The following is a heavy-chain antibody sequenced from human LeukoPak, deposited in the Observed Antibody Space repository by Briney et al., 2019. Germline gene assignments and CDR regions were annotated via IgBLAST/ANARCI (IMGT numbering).Heavy chain of an antibody. Sequence: GGSLRLSCTASGFTFNDYAITWVRQAPGKGLEWLGFIRSKAYGGSADYAASLRGRFTISRDDSKNIAYLQMNSLKIDDTAVYYCGCHTAMTRISDYWGQGSLVTVSS. CDR3: GCHTAMTRISDY. V-gene: IGHV3-49*04. J-gene: IGHJ4*02. CDR2: IRSKAYGGSA. D-gene: IGHD5-18*01. CDR1: GFTFNDYA.